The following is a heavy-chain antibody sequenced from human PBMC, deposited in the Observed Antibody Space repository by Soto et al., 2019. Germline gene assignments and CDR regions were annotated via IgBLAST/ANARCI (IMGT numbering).Heavy chain of an antibody. Sequence: GGSLRLSCAASGFTFSSYAMHWVRQAPGKGLEWVAVISYDGSNKYYADSVKGRFTISRDNSKNTLYLQMNSLRAEDTAVYYCARDRDGNFDYWGQGTLVTVSS. CDR2: ISYDGSNK. J-gene: IGHJ4*02. V-gene: IGHV3-30-3*01. CDR3: ARDRDGNFDY. CDR1: GFTFSSYA. D-gene: IGHD1-26*01.